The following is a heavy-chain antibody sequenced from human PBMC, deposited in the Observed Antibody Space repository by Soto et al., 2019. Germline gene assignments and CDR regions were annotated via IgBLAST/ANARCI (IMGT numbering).Heavy chain of an antibody. D-gene: IGHD3-10*01. Sequence: SETLSLTCTVSGGSISSSSYYWGWIRQPPGKGLEWIGSIYYSGSTYYNPSLKSRVTISVDTSKNQFSLKLSSVTAADTAVYYCASLTYYYGSGPDYWGQGTLVTVSS. CDR3: ASLTYYYGSGPDY. V-gene: IGHV4-39*01. J-gene: IGHJ4*02. CDR1: GGSISSSSYY. CDR2: IYYSGST.